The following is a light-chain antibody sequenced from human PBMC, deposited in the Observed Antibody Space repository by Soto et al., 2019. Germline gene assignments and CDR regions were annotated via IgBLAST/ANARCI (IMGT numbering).Light chain of an antibody. CDR1: QSISSN. J-gene: IGKJ1*01. CDR3: QQYNNCPWT. V-gene: IGKV3-15*01. CDR2: GES. Sequence: IVMTQAPATMSVSRGDRATLSCMASQSISSNLACYQQQPGQAPRLIIYGESTRATGVPARFSGSVYGTECTLTISSLHSEDFAVYYCQQYNNCPWTFGQGTKGEIK.